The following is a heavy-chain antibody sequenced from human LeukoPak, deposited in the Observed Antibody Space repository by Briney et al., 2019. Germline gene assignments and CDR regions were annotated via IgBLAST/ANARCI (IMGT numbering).Heavy chain of an antibody. CDR1: GGSFSGYY. CDR2: INHSGST. J-gene: IGHJ4*02. CDR3: ALDPLGYCSSTSCYVVDY. V-gene: IGHV4-34*01. Sequence: SETLSLTCAVYGGSFSGYYWSWIRQPPGKGLEWIGEINHSGSTNYNPSLKSRVTISVDTSKNQFSLKLSSVTAADTAVYYCALDPLGYCSSTSCYVVDYWGQGTLVTVSS. D-gene: IGHD2-2*01.